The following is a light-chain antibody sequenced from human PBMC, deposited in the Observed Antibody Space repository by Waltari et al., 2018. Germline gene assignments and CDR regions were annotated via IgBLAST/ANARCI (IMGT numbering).Light chain of an antibody. CDR1: TGAVSSDNY. J-gene: IGLJ3*02. Sequence: QTVVTQEPSLTVSPGGTVTLTCASNTGAVSSDNYPNWFQQKPGQHPRPLIHNIDKNHFWTPARFSGSLVGGKAALTLSGVLPEDEAEYCCLLFCYGYWVFGGGTKLAVL. CDR2: NID. V-gene: IGLV7-43*01. CDR3: LLFCYGYWV.